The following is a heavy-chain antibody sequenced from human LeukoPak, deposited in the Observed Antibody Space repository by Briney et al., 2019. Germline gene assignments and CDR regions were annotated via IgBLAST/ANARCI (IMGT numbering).Heavy chain of an antibody. CDR2: IHPSTGNP. CDR3: ARAFQSLGGLSLPDY. J-gene: IGHJ4*02. CDR1: GYTFTNYA. D-gene: IGHD3-16*02. V-gene: IGHV7-4-1*02. Sequence: GASVKVSCKASGYTFTNYAMNWVRQAPGQGLEWMGWIHPSTGNPTYAQGFTGGFVFSLDTSVSPTYLQISSLKAEDTAVYFCARAFQSLGGLSLPDYWGQGTLVTVSS.